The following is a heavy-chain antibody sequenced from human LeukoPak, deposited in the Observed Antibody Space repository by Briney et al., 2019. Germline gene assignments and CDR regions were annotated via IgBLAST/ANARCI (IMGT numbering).Heavy chain of an antibody. CDR1: GYTFTSDC. D-gene: IGHD2-15*01. J-gene: IGHJ3*02. Sequence: GESLKICCEGAGYTFTSDCIAGVRQMPGKGLEWRWIIYPGDSDTRYSQSFQGQVTISADKSISTSYLQWSSRTAAATAMYFWARPRVVATSTSHADFDIWGQGTMVSVSS. V-gene: IGHV5-51*01. CDR2: IYPGDSDT. CDR3: ARPRVVATSTSHADFDI.